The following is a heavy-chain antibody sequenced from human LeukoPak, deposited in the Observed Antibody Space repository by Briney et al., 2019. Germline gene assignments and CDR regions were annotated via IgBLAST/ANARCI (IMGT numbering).Heavy chain of an antibody. CDR2: ISSTSNYI. D-gene: IGHD7-27*01. V-gene: IGHV3-21*01. CDR3: ARAGDILLVSYFHYYGMDV. J-gene: IGHJ6*02. Sequence: SGGSLRLSCAASGFTFDDYAMHWVRQAPGKGLEWVSSISSTSNYIYYAESVKGRFAVSRDNAKNSLYLQMNSLRADDTAVYYCARAGDILLVSYFHYYGMDVWGQGTTVIVSS. CDR1: GFTFDDYA.